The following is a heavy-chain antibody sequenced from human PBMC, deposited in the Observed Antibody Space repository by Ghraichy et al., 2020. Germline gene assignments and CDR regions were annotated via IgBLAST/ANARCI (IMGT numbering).Heavy chain of an antibody. CDR3: ASFWGEGDY. V-gene: IGHV3-53*01. J-gene: IGHJ4*02. D-gene: IGHD3-16*01. CDR1: GFTVSSNY. Sequence: GESLNISCAASGFTVSSNYMSWVRQAPGKGLEWVSVIYSGGSTYYADSVKGRFTISRDNSKNTLYLQMNSLRAEDTAVYYCASFWGEGDYWGQGTLVTVSS. CDR2: IYSGGST.